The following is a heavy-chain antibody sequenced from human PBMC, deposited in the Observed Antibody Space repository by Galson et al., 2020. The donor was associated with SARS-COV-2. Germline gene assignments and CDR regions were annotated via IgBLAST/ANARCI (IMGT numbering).Heavy chain of an antibody. J-gene: IGHJ4*02. Sequence: GGSLRLSCAASGFTFSSYGMHWVRQAPGKGLEWVAVIWYDGSNKYYADSVKGRFTISRDKSKNTLYLQMNSLRAEDTAVYYCAREESSDSWDLYYFDYWGQGTLVTVSS. CDR3: AREESSDSWDLYYFDY. V-gene: IGHV3-33*01. CDR1: GFTFSSYG. D-gene: IGHD6-13*01. CDR2: IWYDGSNK.